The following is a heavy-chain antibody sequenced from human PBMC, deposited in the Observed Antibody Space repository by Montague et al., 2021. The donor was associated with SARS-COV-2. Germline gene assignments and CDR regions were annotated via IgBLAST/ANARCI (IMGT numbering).Heavy chain of an antibody. CDR3: ARETRAYCSSGSCPHGWFDP. J-gene: IGHJ5*02. V-gene: IGHV4-39*07. Sequence: SETLSLTCTVSGGSISSSSYYWGWIRQPPGKGLEWIGSIYYSGSTYYNPSLKSRVTISVDTSKNQFSLKLSSVTAADTAVYYCARETRAYCSSGSCPHGWFDPWGQGTLVTVSS. CDR2: IYYSGST. CDR1: GGSISSSSYY. D-gene: IGHD2-15*01.